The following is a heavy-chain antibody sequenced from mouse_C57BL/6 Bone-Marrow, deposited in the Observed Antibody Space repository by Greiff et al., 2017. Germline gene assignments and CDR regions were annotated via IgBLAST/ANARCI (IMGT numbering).Heavy chain of an antibody. CDR3: ARVPYYYGFDY. V-gene: IGHV5-4*03. CDR1: GFTFSSYA. Sequence: EVKVVESGGGLVKPGGSLKLSCAASGFTFSSYAMSWVRQTPDKRLEWVATISDGGSYTYYPDNVKGRFTISRDNAKNNLYLQMSHLKSEDTAMYYCARVPYYYGFDYWGQGTTLTVSS. CDR2: ISDGGSYT. J-gene: IGHJ2*01. D-gene: IGHD1-1*01.